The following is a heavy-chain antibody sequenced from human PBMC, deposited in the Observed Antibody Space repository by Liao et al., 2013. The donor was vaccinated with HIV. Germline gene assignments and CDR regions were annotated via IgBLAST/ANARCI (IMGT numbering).Heavy chain of an antibody. CDR3: ARDELELPNYYYYYYMDV. V-gene: IGHV4-61*02. D-gene: IGHD1-7*01. J-gene: IGHJ6*03. CDR2: IYYSGST. CDR1: GGSISSGSYY. Sequence: QVQLQESGPGLVKPSQTLSLTCSVSGGSISSGSYYWSWIRQPAGKGLEWIGSIYYSGSTYYNPSLKSRVTISVDTSKNQFSLKLSSVTAADTAVYYCARDELELPNYYYYYYMDVWGKGTTVTVSS.